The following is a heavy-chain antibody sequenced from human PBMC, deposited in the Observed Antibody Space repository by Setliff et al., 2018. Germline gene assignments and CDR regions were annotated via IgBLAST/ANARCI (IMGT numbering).Heavy chain of an antibody. CDR2: ISGHNGHT. CDR1: GYPFTNYG. D-gene: IGHD2-2*01. Sequence: WASVKVSCKASGYPFTNYGLTWVRQAPGQGLEWMGWISGHNGHTKYAQNVQGRVTVTTETSTSTAFMELTSLTSDDTAVYYCARADYSSALHYFDYWGLGTLVTVSS. CDR3: ARADYSSALHYFDY. J-gene: IGHJ4*02. V-gene: IGHV1-18*01.